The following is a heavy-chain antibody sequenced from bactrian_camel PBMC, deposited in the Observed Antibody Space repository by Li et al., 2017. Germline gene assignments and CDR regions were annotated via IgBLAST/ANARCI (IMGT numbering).Heavy chain of an antibody. J-gene: IGHJ6*01. D-gene: IGHD5*01. CDR1: RYSDAVNC. CDR2: FDSGSDAQ. CDR3: AKDLQVDYGLGGIGFGY. V-gene: IGHV3S1*01. Sequence: VQLVESGGGSVQAGGSLRLSCVGRRYSDAVNCRGWFRQAPGKEREAVATFDSGSDAQEYADSVQGRFTISQDNAKNTVYLQLNSLKTEDMAMYYCAKDLQVDYGLGGIGFGYWGQGTQVTVS.